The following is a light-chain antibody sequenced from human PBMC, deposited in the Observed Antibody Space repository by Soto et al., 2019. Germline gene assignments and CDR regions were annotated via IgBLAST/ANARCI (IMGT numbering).Light chain of an antibody. J-gene: IGLJ1*01. V-gene: IGLV2-14*01. CDR2: EVS. CDR3: SSYTSSLYV. CDR1: SSDLGGYNY. Sequence: QSALTQPASVSGSPGQSITISCTGTSSDLGGYNYVSWYQQHPGKAPKLLIYEVSNRPSGVSNRFSGSKSGNTASLTISGLQAEDEADYYCSSYTSSLYVFGTGTKVTVL.